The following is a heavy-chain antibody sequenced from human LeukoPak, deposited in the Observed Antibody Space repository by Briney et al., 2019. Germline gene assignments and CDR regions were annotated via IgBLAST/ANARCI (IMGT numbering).Heavy chain of an antibody. V-gene: IGHV4-34*01. Sequence: SETLSLTCAVYGGSFSGYYWSWIRQPPGKGLEWIGEINHSGSTNYNPSLKSRVTISVDTSKNQFSLKLSSVTAADTAVYYCARVGLDVVVYGMDVWGQGTTVTVSS. CDR1: GGSFSGYY. D-gene: IGHD2-21*01. CDR3: ARVGLDVVVYGMDV. J-gene: IGHJ6*02. CDR2: INHSGST.